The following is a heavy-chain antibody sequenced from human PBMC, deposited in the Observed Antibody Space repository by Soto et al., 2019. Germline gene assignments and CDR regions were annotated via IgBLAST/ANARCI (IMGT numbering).Heavy chain of an antibody. CDR3: AHEGFGSDNWFDA. CDR1: GFSLTTTGLG. V-gene: IGHV2-5*01. J-gene: IGHJ5*02. Sequence: QITLKESGPTLVTPTQTLTLTCTFSGFSLTTTGLGVAWIRQPPGKALEWLALIYWNDEKRYRPSLRSRLTITMDTSKNQVVLTMTDMDPVDTATYFCAHEGFGSDNWFDAWGQGALVIVSS. D-gene: IGHD3-10*01. CDR2: IYWNDEK.